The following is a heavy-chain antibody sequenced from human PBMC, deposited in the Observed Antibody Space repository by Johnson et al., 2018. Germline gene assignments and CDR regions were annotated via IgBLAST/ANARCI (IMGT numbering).Heavy chain of an antibody. V-gene: IGHV4-39*07. CDR1: GDSISSGTSY. J-gene: IGHJ6*03. Sequence: QVQLQESGPGLVKPSETLSLTCSVSGDSISSGTSYWGWIRQPPGKTLEWIGSIYYRGTTYYNPSLKSRVTLLVDTSRNQFSLKLTSVTAADTAIYFCARNPLEQLRSGGYYYYYMDVWGKGTTVTVSS. CDR2: IYYRGTT. D-gene: IGHD1/OR15-1a*01. CDR3: ARNPLEQLRSGGYYYYYMDV.